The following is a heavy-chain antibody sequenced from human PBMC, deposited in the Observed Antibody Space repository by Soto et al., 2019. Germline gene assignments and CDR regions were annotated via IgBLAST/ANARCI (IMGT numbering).Heavy chain of an antibody. CDR2: ISGSGGST. CDR3: AKGALGSSSWYDFDY. V-gene: IGHV3-23*01. Sequence: EVQLLESGGGLVQPGGSLRLSCAASGFTFNNYAMNWVRQAPGKGLEWVSSISGSGGSTYYADSVKGRFTISRDNSKKTLYLQMNSLRAEDTAVYYCAKGALGSSSWYDFDYWGQGTLVTVSS. D-gene: IGHD6-13*01. CDR1: GFTFNNYA. J-gene: IGHJ4*02.